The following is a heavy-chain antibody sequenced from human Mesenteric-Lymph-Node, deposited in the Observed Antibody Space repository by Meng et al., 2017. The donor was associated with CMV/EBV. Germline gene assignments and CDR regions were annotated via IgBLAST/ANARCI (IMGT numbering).Heavy chain of an antibody. D-gene: IGHD3-10*01. J-gene: IGHJ4*02. CDR3: ASYYGSGTSYY. V-gene: IGHV3-33*01. Sequence: SCPASGFTFSRHGMRWVSQAPGKGLEWVAVIWHDGSNNHYIDSVQGRFSISRDESKNTVYLQMNSMRAEDTAVYYCASYYGSGTSYYWGQGTLVTVSS. CDR1: GFTFSRHG. CDR2: IWHDGSNN.